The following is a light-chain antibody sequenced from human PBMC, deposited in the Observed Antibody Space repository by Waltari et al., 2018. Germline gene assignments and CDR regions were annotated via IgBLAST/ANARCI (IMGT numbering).Light chain of an antibody. J-gene: IGLJ2*01. CDR3: SSYAGSNNVV. Sequence: QSALTQPPSASGSPGQSVTISCTGTSSDVGGYNYVTWYQQHPGKAPKPMIYEVSKRPSGVPDRFCGAKSGNTASLTVSGLQAEDEADYYCSSYAGSNNVVFGGGTKLTVL. CDR2: EVS. V-gene: IGLV2-8*01. CDR1: SSDVGGYNY.